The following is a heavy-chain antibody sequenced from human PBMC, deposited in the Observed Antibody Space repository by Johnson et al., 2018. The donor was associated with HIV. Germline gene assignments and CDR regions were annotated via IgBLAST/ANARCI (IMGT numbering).Heavy chain of an antibody. J-gene: IGHJ3*02. D-gene: IGHD3-10*01. CDR2: IYSAGHT. Sequence: VQLVESGGGLVQPGGSLRLSCAASRFTVSSNYMTWVRQAPGKGLEWVSVIYSAGHTYYANSAEGRFTISRDNSRDTLSLQMNSLRVEDTALYYCARARLLWFRELWPHDAFDIWGQGTKVTVSS. CDR1: RFTVSSNY. V-gene: IGHV3-66*02. CDR3: ARARLLWFRELWPHDAFDI.